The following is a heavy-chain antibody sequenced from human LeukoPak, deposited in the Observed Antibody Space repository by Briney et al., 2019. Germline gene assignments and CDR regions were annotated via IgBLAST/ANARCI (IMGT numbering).Heavy chain of an antibody. Sequence: SVKVSCKASGGTFSSYAISWVRQAPGQGLEWMGRIIPILGIANYAQKFQGRVTITADKSTSTAYMELSSLRSEDTAVYYCARQEPGIAAAGTFDPWGQGTLVTVSS. CDR1: GGTFSSYA. D-gene: IGHD6-13*01. CDR2: IIPILGIA. V-gene: IGHV1-69*04. CDR3: ARQEPGIAAAGTFDP. J-gene: IGHJ5*02.